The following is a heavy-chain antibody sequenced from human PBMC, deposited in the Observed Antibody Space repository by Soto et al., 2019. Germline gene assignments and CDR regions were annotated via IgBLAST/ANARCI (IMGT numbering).Heavy chain of an antibody. CDR1: GYTFTCYG. CDR2: LSPHNDNT. Sequence: QVHLVQSGAEVKKPGASVKVSCKCSGYTFTCYGITWVRQAPGQGLECMGWLSPHNDNTDYAQKLQGRVTVTRDTSTSPAYMELRSLRSDDTAVYYCARGRYGDYWGQGALVTVSS. J-gene: IGHJ4*02. V-gene: IGHV1-18*01. D-gene: IGHD1-1*01. CDR3: ARGRYGDY.